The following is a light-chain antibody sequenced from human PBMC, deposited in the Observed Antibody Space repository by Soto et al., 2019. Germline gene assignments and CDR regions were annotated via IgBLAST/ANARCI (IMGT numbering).Light chain of an antibody. CDR3: QQYNNWPPLT. Sequence: EIVMTQSPATLSVSPGERATLSCRASQTVNSNLAWYQKKPGQSPRLLIYGASTRAPGIPARFSGSGSGTEFTLTISSLQSEDFAVYYWQQYNNWPPLTFGGGTQVEIK. J-gene: IGKJ4*01. V-gene: IGKV3D-15*01. CDR1: QTVNSN. CDR2: GAS.